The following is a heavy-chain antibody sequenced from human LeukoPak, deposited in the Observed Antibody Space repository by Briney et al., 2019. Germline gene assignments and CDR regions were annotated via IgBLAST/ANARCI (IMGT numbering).Heavy chain of an antibody. Sequence: SETLSLTCTVSGGSISSGSYYWSWIRQPAGKGLEWIGRIYTSGSTNYNPSLKSRVTISVDTSKNQFSLKLSSVTAADTAVYYCAALILTGYSYFDYWGQGTLVTVSS. CDR1: GGSISSGSYY. CDR2: IYTSGST. D-gene: IGHD3-9*01. J-gene: IGHJ4*02. CDR3: AALILTGYSYFDY. V-gene: IGHV4-61*02.